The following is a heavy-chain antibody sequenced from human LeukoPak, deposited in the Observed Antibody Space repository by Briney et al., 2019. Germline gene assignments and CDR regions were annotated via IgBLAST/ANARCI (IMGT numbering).Heavy chain of an antibody. CDR1: GFTFSSYG. J-gene: IGHJ4*02. V-gene: IGHV3-30*03. CDR2: ISRDGSDK. CDR3: ARRHSSGSN. Sequence: GGSLRLSCAASGFTFSSYGMHWVRQAPGKGLEWVAVISRDGSDKFYADPVKGRFTISRDNSKNTLYLQMNSLRPEDTAIYFCARRHSSGSNWGQGTLVSVSS. D-gene: IGHD6-19*01.